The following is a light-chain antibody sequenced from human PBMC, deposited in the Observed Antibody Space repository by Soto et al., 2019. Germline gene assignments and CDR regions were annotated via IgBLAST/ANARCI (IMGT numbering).Light chain of an antibody. V-gene: IGKV1-5*03. CDR3: QLYNNGPPG. CDR2: KAS. CDR1: QSISSW. J-gene: IGKJ5*01. Sequence: DIQMTQSASTLSASVGDRVTITCRASQSISSWLAWYQQKPGTAPKLLIYKASTLQSGVPPRFSGSGSGTEFTLTISGLQIEDLATYYCQLYNNGPPGFGQGTRLEIK.